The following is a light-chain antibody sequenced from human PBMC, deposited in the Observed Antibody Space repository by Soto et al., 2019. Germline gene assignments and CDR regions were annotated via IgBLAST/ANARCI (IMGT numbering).Light chain of an antibody. CDR1: QTVSSTY. V-gene: IGKV3-20*01. J-gene: IGKJ3*01. CDR3: QQYGSSLFT. Sequence: EIVLTQSPGTLSLSPGERATLSCRASQTVSSTYLAWYQQKPGQAPRLLIYGASIRATGIPDRFSGRGSGTDFTLTISRLEPEDFAVYYCQQYGSSLFTFGPGTKVHIK. CDR2: GAS.